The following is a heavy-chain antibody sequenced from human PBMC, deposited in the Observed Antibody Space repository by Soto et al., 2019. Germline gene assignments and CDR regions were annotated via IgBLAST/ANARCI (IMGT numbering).Heavy chain of an antibody. J-gene: IGHJ5*02. D-gene: IGHD3-3*02. V-gene: IGHV4-30-2*01. Sequence: SETLSLTCTFSGCSISSGGYSWSWIRQPPGKGLEWIGYIYHSGSIYYNPSLKSRVTISVDRSKNQFSLKLSSVTAADTAVYYCARGPPFLPWGQGTLVTVSS. CDR3: ARGPPFLP. CDR2: IYHSGSI. CDR1: GCSISSGGYS.